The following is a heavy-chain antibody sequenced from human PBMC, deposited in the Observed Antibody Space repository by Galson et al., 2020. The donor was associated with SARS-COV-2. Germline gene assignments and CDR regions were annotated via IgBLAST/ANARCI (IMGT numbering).Heavy chain of an antibody. CDR3: TTDADPYDFWSGFRFDP. J-gene: IGHJ5*02. V-gene: IGHV3-15*07. CDR2: IKSKTDGGTT. CDR1: GFTFSNAW. D-gene: IGHD3-3*01. Sequence: GGSLRLSCAASGFTFSNAWMNWVRQAPGKGLEWVGRIKSKTDGGTTDYAAPVKGRFTISRDDSKNTLGLQMNSLKTEDTAVYYCTTDADPYDFWSGFRFDPWGQVTLVTVSS.